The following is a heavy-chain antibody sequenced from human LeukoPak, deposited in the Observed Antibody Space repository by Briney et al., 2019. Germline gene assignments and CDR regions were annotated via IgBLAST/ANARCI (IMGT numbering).Heavy chain of an antibody. CDR2: INPNSGGT. CDR3: VRGVEKFDY. V-gene: IGHV1-2*02. Sequence: ASVKVSCKACGYTFNGYYMHWLRQAPAQEPEWMGWINPNSGGTNNAQKFQGRVTMTRDTSISTAYMELGRLRSDDTAVYYCVRGVEKFDYWGQGTLVTVSS. CDR1: GYTFNGYY. D-gene: IGHD3-10*01. J-gene: IGHJ4*02.